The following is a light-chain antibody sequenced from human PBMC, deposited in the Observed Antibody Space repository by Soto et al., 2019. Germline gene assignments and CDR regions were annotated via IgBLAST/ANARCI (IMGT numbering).Light chain of an antibody. J-gene: IGLJ2*01. CDR3: SSYTSSSTLVV. Sequence: QSALTQPASVSGSPGQSITISCTGTSSDVGGYNYVSWYQQHPGKDPKLMIYDVSNRPSGVSNRFSGSKSGNTASLTIAGLQAEDEADDYGSSYTSSSTLVVVGGGTKLTVL. CDR1: SSDVGGYNY. CDR2: DVS. V-gene: IGLV2-14*01.